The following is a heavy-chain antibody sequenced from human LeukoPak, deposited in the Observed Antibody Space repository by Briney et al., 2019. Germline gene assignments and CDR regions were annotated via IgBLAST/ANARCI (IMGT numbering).Heavy chain of an antibody. CDR1: GGSISSSSYY. CDR3: ARVASVPAATFDY. V-gene: IGHV4-61*02. D-gene: IGHD2-2*01. Sequence: TLSLTCTVSGGSISSSSYYWGWIRQPPGKGLEWIGRIYTSGSTNYNPSLKSRVTISVDTSKNQFSLKLSSVTATDTAVYYCARVASVPAATFDYWGQGTLVTVSS. J-gene: IGHJ4*02. CDR2: IYTSGST.